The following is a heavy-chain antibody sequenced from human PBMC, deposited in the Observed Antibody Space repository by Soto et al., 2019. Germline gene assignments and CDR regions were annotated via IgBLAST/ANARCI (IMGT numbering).Heavy chain of an antibody. V-gene: IGHV4-31*03. CDR1: GGSISSGCYY. CDR2: IYYSGST. Sequence: PSETLSLTCSVSGGSISSGCYYWSWIRQHPGKGLEWIGYIYYSGSTYYNPSLKSRVTISVDTSKNQFSLKLSSVTAADTAVYYCARRIGFLEWLLPNWFAPWGQGTLVTVSS. J-gene: IGHJ5*02. D-gene: IGHD3-3*01. CDR3: ARRIGFLEWLLPNWFAP.